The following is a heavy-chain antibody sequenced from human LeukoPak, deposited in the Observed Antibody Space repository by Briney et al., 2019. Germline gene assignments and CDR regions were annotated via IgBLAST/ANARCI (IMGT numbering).Heavy chain of an antibody. V-gene: IGHV3-21*01. Sequence: GGSLRLSSAASGFTFTTYAMSWVRQAPGKGLEWVSFISSSRSYTHYADSVKGRFTISRDNAKNSLYLQMNSLRAEDTAVYYCAELGITMIGGVWGKGTTVTISS. CDR3: AELGITMIGGV. J-gene: IGHJ6*04. D-gene: IGHD3-10*02. CDR1: GFTFTTYA. CDR2: ISSSRSYT.